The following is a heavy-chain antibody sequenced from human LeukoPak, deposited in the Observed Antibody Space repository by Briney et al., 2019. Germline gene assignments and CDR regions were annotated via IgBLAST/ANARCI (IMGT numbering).Heavy chain of an antibody. CDR2: INHSGST. J-gene: IGHJ2*01. Sequence: SETLSLTCAVYGGSFSGYYWSWIRQPPGKGLEWIGEINHSGSTNYNPSLKSRLTISIDTSKNQFSLRLSSVTAADTAVYYCARDVGGYINGYRPTELYWYFDLWGRGTLVTVSS. D-gene: IGHD5-18*01. CDR1: GGSFSGYY. CDR3: ARDVGGYINGYRPTELYWYFDL. V-gene: IGHV4-34*01.